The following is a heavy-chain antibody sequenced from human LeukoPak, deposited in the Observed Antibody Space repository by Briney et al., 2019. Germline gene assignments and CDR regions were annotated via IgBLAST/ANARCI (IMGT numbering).Heavy chain of an antibody. CDR1: GGSISTSGSY. CDR2: VYYSGST. D-gene: IGHD2/OR15-2a*01. CDR3: ARLLSPGWFDP. Sequence: SSETLSLTCTVSGGSISTSGSYWAWIRQPPGKGLEWIANVYYSGSTYYNSSLKSRVTISADTSKNQFSLNLRSVTAADTAVYYCARLLSPGWFDPWGQGTLVTVSS. J-gene: IGHJ5*02. V-gene: IGHV4-39*01.